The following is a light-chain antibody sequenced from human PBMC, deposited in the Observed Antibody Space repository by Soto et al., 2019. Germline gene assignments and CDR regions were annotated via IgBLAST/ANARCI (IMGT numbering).Light chain of an antibody. J-gene: IGLJ2*01. CDR2: DVR. CDR3: CSYAGMYSVI. V-gene: IGLV2-11*01. Sequence: QSALTQPPSVSGSPGQSVTISCSGTSSDVGGYSFVSWYQQHPGNTPKLIIYDVRNRPSGVPDRFSGSKSGNTASLTISGLQAEDEAHYYCCSYAGMYSVIFVGGTKLTVL. CDR1: SSDVGGYSF.